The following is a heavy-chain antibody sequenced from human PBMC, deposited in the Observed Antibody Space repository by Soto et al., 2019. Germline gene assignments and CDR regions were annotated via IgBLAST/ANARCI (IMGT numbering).Heavy chain of an antibody. J-gene: IGHJ5*02. V-gene: IGHV4-61*03. Sequence: SETLSLTCTVSGGSISTNTYYWSWIRQPPGKGLEWIGSIYYSGTTLYHPSLKSRVTISVDTSKNHLSLRLTSVTAADTALYYCARTFLFCTGARCLVRWFDPWGQGILVTVSS. D-gene: IGHD2-8*02. CDR2: IYYSGTT. CDR1: GGSISTNTYY. CDR3: ARTFLFCTGARCLVRWFDP.